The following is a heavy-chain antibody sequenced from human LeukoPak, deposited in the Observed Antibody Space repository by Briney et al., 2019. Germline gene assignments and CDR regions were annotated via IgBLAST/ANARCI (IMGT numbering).Heavy chain of an antibody. J-gene: IGHJ4*02. CDR3: VKDKEDPITMVRGFDY. D-gene: IGHD3-10*01. V-gene: IGHV3-9*01. CDR2: ISWNSGRI. Sequence: GGSLRLSCTASGFTFGDYAMHWVRQAPGKGREWVSGISWNSGRIGYAVSVKGRFTISRDNAKNSLYLQMNTLRPEDTALYYCVKDKEDPITMVRGFDYWGQGTLVTVSS. CDR1: GFTFGDYA.